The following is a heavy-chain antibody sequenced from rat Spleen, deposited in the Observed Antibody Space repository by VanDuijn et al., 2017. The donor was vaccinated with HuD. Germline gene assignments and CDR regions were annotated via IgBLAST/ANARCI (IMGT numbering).Heavy chain of an antibody. J-gene: IGHJ2*01. D-gene: IGHD1-12*02. CDR3: GTAYYYDGTYYYFDY. V-gene: IGHV5-19*01. Sequence: EVQLVESGGGLVQPGRSLKLSCAASGFTFSNYGMHWIRQAPTKGLEWVASISPSGGSTYYRDSVKGRFTISRDNAKSTLYLQMDSLRSEDTATYYCGTAYYYDGTYYYFDYWGQGVMVTVSS. CDR1: GFTFSNYG. CDR2: ISPSGGST.